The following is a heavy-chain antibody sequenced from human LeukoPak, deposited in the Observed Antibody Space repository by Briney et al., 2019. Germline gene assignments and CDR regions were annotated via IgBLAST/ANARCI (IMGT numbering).Heavy chain of an antibody. CDR3: ARSPPAIVVVIAHGAFDI. CDR2: IIPIFGTA. V-gene: IGHV1-69*13. Sequence: SVKVSCKASGGTFSSYAISWVRQAPGQGLEWMGGIIPIFGTANYAQKFQGRVTITADESTSTAYMELSSLRSEDTAVYYCARSPPAIVVVIAHGAFDIWGQGTMVTVSS. CDR1: GGTFSSYA. J-gene: IGHJ3*02. D-gene: IGHD2-21*01.